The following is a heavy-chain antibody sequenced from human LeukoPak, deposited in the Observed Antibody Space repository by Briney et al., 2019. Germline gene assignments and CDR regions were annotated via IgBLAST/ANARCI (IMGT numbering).Heavy chain of an antibody. V-gene: IGHV3-53*01. J-gene: IGHJ4*02. CDR3: AGDYSSFPDYFDF. D-gene: IGHD4-11*01. CDR2: IYNSGTT. Sequence: HPAGSLRLSCAASAFTVSSTYMSWLRQAPGQGLEWVSLIYNSGTTFYQDSVQGRFTISRDNSKNTLYLQMNSMRADDTAIYYSAGDYSSFPDYFDFCGQGTLVTVSS. CDR1: AFTVSSTY.